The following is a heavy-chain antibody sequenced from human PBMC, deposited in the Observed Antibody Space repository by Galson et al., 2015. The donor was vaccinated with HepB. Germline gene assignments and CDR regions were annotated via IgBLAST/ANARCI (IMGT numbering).Heavy chain of an antibody. CDR2: ICRNNTT. J-gene: IGHJ6*02. CDR1: GFTVSSNY. V-gene: IGHV3-66*03. D-gene: IGHD4-11*01. Sequence: SLRLSCAASGFTVSSNYMSWVRQAPGKGLEWVSVICRNNTTYYADSVKGRFTISRDNSRNTLYLQMNRLKTEDTAVYYCARDQGDDYLNYYYYVGMDVWGQGTTVTVSS. CDR3: ARDQGDDYLNYYYYVGMDV.